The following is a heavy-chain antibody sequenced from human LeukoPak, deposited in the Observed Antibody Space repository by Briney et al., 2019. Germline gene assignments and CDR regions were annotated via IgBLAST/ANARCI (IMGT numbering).Heavy chain of an antibody. CDR3: ATRGYCSSTTCYYSRYYYYGMDV. V-gene: IGHV1-24*01. J-gene: IGHJ6*02. Sequence: ASVKVSCKVSGYTLTELSMHWVRQAPGKGLEWMGGFDPEDGETIYAQKFQGRVTMTEDTSTDTAYMELSSLRSEDTAVYYCATRGYCSSTTCYYSRYYYYGMDVWGQGTTVTVSS. CDR1: GYTLTELS. CDR2: FDPEDGET. D-gene: IGHD2-2*01.